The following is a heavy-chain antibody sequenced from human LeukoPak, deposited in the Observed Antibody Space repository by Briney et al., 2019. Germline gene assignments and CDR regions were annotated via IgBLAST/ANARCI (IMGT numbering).Heavy chain of an antibody. CDR2: ISGSGGST. V-gene: IGHV3-23*01. CDR3: VKDEDYSDRNGYYYDAFDI. J-gene: IGHJ3*02. CDR1: GFTFSSYA. D-gene: IGHD3-22*01. Sequence: GGSLRLSCAASGFTFSSYAMSWVRQAPGKGLEWVSAISGSGGSTYYADSVKGRFTISRDNSKNTLYLQMNSLRAEDTAVYYCVKDEDYSDRNGYYYDAFDIWGQGTVVTVSS.